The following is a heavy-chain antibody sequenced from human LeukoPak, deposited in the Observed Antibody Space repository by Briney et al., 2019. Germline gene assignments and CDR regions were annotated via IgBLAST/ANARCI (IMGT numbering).Heavy chain of an antibody. J-gene: IGHJ4*02. CDR1: GYTLTELS. CDR3: ATTRRSGSYFFDY. D-gene: IGHD1-26*01. Sequence: ASVKVSCKVSGYTLTELSMHWVRQASRKGREWMGGFDPEDGETIYAQKFQGRVTMTEDTSTDTAYMELSSLRSEDTAVYYCATTRRSGSYFFDYWGQGTLVTVSS. CDR2: FDPEDGET. V-gene: IGHV1-24*01.